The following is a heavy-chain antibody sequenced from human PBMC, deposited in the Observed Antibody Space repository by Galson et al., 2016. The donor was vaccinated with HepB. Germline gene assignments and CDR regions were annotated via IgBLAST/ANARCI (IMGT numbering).Heavy chain of an antibody. V-gene: IGHV3-23*01. J-gene: IGHJ4*02. CDR3: VKGVDVDAAPDS. Sequence: SLRLSCAASGFTFSSYAMNWVRQAPGKGLEWVSVINNRGYSTYYADSVKGRFTISRDKSNNTQYLQMNNLRVKDTALYYCVKGVDVDAAPDSWGQGTLVTVSS. CDR1: GFTFSSYA. D-gene: IGHD5-12*01. CDR2: INNRGYST.